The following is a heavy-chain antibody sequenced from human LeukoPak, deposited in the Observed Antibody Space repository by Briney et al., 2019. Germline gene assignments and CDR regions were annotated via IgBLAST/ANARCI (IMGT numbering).Heavy chain of an antibody. CDR1: GFTFSSYG. Sequence: GGSLRLSCAASGFTFSSYGMHWVRQAPGKGLEWVAVISYDESNKYYADSVKGRFTISRDNSKNTLYLQMNSPRAEDTAVYYCAKDGIAVAPPALGYMDVWGKGTTVTVSS. CDR3: AKDGIAVAPPALGYMDV. CDR2: ISYDESNK. J-gene: IGHJ6*03. V-gene: IGHV3-30*18. D-gene: IGHD6-19*01.